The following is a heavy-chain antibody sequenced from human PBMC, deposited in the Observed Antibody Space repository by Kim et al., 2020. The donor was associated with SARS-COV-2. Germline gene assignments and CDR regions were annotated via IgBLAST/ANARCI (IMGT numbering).Heavy chain of an antibody. Sequence: STYYADSVKGRFTISRDNSKNTLYLQMNSLRAEDTAVYYCAKVIFRVPDYWGQGTLVTVSS. V-gene: IGHV3-23*01. CDR3: AKVIFRVPDY. CDR2: ST. D-gene: IGHD3-3*02. J-gene: IGHJ4*02.